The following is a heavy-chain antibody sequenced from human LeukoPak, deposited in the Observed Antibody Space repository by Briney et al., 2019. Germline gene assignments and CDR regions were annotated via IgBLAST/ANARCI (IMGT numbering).Heavy chain of an antibody. Sequence: PGGSLRLSCTASGFTFGDYAMSWVRQAPGKGLEWVGFIRSKAYGGTTEYAASVKGRFTISRDDSKSIAYLQMNSLKTEDTAVXXXXXXXXSGGSCYGYWGQGTLVTVSS. J-gene: IGHJ4*02. CDR2: IRSKAYGGTT. CDR1: GFTFGDYA. D-gene: IGHD2-15*01. V-gene: IGHV3-49*04. CDR3: XXXXXSGGSCYGY.